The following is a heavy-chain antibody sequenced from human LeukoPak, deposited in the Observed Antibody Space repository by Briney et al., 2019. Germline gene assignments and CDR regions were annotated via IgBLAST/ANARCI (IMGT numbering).Heavy chain of an antibody. CDR3: ARDDSGNYFYYTIDV. D-gene: IGHD1-26*01. CDR2: INPNSGGT. V-gene: IGHV1-2*02. Sequence: ASVKVSCKASGYTFTGYYMHWVRQAPGQGLEWMGWINPNSGGTNYAQKFQGRVTMTRDTSISTAYMELSSLRSDDTAVYYCARDDSGNYFYYTIDVWGQGTTVTVSS. CDR1: GYTFTGYY. J-gene: IGHJ6*02.